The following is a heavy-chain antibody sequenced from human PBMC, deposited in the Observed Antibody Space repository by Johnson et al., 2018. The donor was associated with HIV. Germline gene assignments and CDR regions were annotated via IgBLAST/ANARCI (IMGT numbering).Heavy chain of an antibody. D-gene: IGHD3-22*01. CDR2: IYTGGST. V-gene: IGHV3-66*02. Sequence: EVQLVESGGGLVQPGGSVRLSCAASEFTVRSNYMHWVRQAPGKGLEWVSVIYTGGSTYYADSVKGRFTISRDSSKNTLYLQMNSLRAEDTAVYYCARGSRYTYDNDDAYLLHAFDIWGQGTMVTVSS. CDR1: EFTVRSNY. J-gene: IGHJ3*02. CDR3: ARGSRYTYDNDDAYLLHAFDI.